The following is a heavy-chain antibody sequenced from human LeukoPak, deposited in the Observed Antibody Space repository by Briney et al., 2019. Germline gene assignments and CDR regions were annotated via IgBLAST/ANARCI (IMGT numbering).Heavy chain of an antibody. V-gene: IGHV3-7*03. CDR1: GFTFSNYW. J-gene: IGHJ4*02. D-gene: IGHD3-9*01. CDR2: IKHDGGDK. CDR3: ARGGNYDILTGYIFDY. Sequence: QPGGSLRLSCAASGFTFSNYWMSWVRQAPGEGLEWVANIKHDGGDKHYVDSVKGRFTIARDSAKNSLNLQMNSLRAEDTAVYYCARGGNYDILTGYIFDYWGQGTLVTVSS.